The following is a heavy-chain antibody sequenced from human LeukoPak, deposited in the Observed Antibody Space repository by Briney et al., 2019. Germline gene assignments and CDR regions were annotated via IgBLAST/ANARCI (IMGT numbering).Heavy chain of an antibody. D-gene: IGHD2-2*02. CDR3: ARDGASATIPYKPYYFDY. CDR2: INPNSGGT. Sequence: GASLKVSCKASGYTFTGYYMHWVRQAPGQGLEWMGWINPNSGGTNYAQKFQGRVTMTRDTSISTAYMELSRLRFDDTAMYYCARDGASATIPYKPYYFDYWGQGTLVTVSS. CDR1: GYTFTGYY. J-gene: IGHJ4*02. V-gene: IGHV1-2*02.